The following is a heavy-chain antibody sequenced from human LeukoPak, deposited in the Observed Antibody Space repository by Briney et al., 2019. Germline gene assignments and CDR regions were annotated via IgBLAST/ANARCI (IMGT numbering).Heavy chain of an antibody. CDR3: AKDRDCSSTSCLSPFDY. V-gene: IGHV3-30*18. J-gene: IGHJ4*02. D-gene: IGHD2-2*01. CDR2: LSYDGSNK. Sequence: GGSLRLSCAASGFTFSSFGMHWVRQAPGKGLEWVVVLSYDGSNKYYADSVKGRFTISRDNSKNTLYLQMDSLRAEDTAVYYCAKDRDCSSTSCLSPFDYWGQGTLVTVSS. CDR1: GFTFSSFG.